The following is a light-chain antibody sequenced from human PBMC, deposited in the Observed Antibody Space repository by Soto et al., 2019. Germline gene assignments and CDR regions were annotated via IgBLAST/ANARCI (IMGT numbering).Light chain of an antibody. Sequence: DIQMTQSPSSLSASVGDRVTITFRASQSINNYLNWYQQKPGKAPKLLIYDASSLESGVPQRFSGSGSGTEFTLTISSLQTDDFSTYYCQQYHSYWTFGQGTKVDIK. CDR2: DAS. CDR1: QSINNY. CDR3: QQYHSYWT. J-gene: IGKJ1*01. V-gene: IGKV1-5*01.